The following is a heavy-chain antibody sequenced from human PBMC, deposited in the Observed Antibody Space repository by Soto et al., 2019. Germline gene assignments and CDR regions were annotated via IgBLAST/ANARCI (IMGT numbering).Heavy chain of an antibody. D-gene: IGHD1-26*01. J-gene: IGHJ3*01. Sequence: QVQLQESGPRLVKPSETLSLTCTVSGDSMSSYYWSWIRQPAGKGLEWIGRIYTSGRTNYDPPLTSRVTLSIDTSAKQFSLKLTSVTAADTAVDYCARGSGNYGFDFWGQGTMVTVSS. V-gene: IGHV4-4*07. CDR2: IYTSGRT. CDR3: ARGSGNYGFDF. CDR1: GDSMSSYY.